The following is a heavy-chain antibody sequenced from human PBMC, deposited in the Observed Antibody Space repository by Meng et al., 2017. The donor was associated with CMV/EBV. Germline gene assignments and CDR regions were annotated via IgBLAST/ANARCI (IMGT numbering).Heavy chain of an antibody. CDR3: ARAQTVHAVDV. Sequence: SQTLSLIRAVYGGSFSGYYWNWIRQPPGKGPEWIGEINHSGSTNYNPSLKSRVTISVDTSKNQSSLKLSSVTAADTAVYYCARAQTVHAVDVWGQGTTVTVSS. J-gene: IGHJ6*02. D-gene: IGHD2-8*01. V-gene: IGHV4-34*01. CDR1: GGSFSGYY. CDR2: INHSGST.